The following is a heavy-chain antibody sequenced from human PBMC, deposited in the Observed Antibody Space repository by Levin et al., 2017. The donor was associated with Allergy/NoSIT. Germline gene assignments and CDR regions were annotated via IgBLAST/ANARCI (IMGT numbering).Heavy chain of an antibody. CDR2: INHSGST. CDR1: GGSFSGYY. CDR3: ARGAKNVIVVVPAAMYNWFDP. Sequence: ASETLSLTCAVYGGSFSGYYWSWIRQPPGKGLEWIGEINHSGSTNYNPSLKSRVTISVDTSKNQFSLKLSSVTAADTAVYYCARGAKNVIVVVPAAMYNWFDPWGQGTLVTVSS. J-gene: IGHJ5*02. V-gene: IGHV4-34*01. D-gene: IGHD2-2*01.